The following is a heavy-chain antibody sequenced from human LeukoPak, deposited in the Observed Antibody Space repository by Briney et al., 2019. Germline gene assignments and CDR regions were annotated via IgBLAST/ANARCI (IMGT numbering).Heavy chain of an antibody. CDR1: GGYIITSGHY. D-gene: IGHD4-23*01. J-gene: IGHJ5*02. Sequence: PSETLSLTCTVSGGYIITSGHYRGWIRQPPGKGLEWIGSIYYTGVTSTNPFFRSRMSISVDTSKNQFSLNLTSVTAADAAVYYCARERSSSGGHNWFYPWGQGTLVTVSS. V-gene: IGHV4-39*07. CDR3: ARERSSSGGHNWFYP. CDR2: IYYTGVT.